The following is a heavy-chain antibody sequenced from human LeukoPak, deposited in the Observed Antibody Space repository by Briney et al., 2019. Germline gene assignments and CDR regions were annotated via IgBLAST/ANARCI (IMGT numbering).Heavy chain of an antibody. D-gene: IGHD3-10*01. CDR1: GFGLSVLS. CDR3: TTDSGRSYFYFNF. J-gene: IGHJ4*02. Sequence: ASVKVSCKISGFGLSVLSIHWMRQAPGKGLEWVGGIRPETGEPIYAQKFQGRVTVTEDTVTDTGYMELGSLTSDDTAVYFCTTDSGRSYFYFNFWGQGTLVTVSS. V-gene: IGHV1-24*01. CDR2: IRPETGEP.